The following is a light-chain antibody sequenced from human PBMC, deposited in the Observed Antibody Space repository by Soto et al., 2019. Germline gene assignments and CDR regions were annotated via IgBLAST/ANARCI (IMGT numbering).Light chain of an antibody. CDR2: DAS. CDR1: QSVSSY. J-gene: IGKJ3*01. Sequence: EIVLTQSPATLSLSPGKRATLSCRASQSVSSYLAWYQQKAGQAPRLLIYDASNRATGIPARFSGSGSGTDFTLTISSLEPEDFAVYHCQQRSSWPFTFGPGTKVDIK. V-gene: IGKV3-11*01. CDR3: QQRSSWPFT.